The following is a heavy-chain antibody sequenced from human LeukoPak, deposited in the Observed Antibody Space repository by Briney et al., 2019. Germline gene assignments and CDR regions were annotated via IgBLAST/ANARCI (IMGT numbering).Heavy chain of an antibody. CDR1: GGSISSSNW. J-gene: IGHJ5*02. D-gene: IGHD2-2*01. V-gene: IGHV4-4*02. Sequence: PSETLSLTCAVSGGSISSSNWWSWVRQPPGKGLEWIGEIYHSGSTNYNPSLKSRVTISVDTSKNQFSLKLSSVTAADTAVYYCARVVVVPAAMQDWFDPWGQGTLVTVSS. CDR2: IYHSGST. CDR3: ARVVVVPAAMQDWFDP.